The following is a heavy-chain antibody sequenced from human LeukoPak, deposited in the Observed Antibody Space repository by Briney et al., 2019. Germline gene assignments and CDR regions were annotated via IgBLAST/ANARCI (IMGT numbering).Heavy chain of an antibody. D-gene: IGHD2-21*02. Sequence: QTGGSLRLSCAASGFTFSSSAMSWVRQAPGKGLEWVSSISGSGSGGSTYYADSVKGRFTISRDNSKNTLYLQMNSLRAEETAVYYCAKERSRGGDCLDYWGQGTLVTVSS. CDR3: AKERSRGGDCLDY. CDR1: GFTFSSSA. J-gene: IGHJ4*02. V-gene: IGHV3-23*01. CDR2: ISGSGSGGST.